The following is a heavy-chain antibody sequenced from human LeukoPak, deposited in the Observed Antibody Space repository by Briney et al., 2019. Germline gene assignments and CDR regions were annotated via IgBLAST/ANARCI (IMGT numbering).Heavy chain of an antibody. CDR1: GFTFSSYA. J-gene: IGHJ4*02. Sequence: PGGSLRLSCAASGFTFSSYAMNWVRQAPGKGLEWVSRIRGSDGKTFYADSVKGRFTISRDNSKNTLYLQMNSLRAEDTAVYYCARSGRSHFDYWGQGTLVTVSS. D-gene: IGHD1-1*01. CDR2: IRGSDGKT. V-gene: IGHV3-23*01. CDR3: ARSGRSHFDY.